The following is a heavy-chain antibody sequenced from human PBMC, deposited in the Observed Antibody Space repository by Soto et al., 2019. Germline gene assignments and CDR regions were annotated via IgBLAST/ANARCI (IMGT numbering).Heavy chain of an antibody. Sequence: SSTLSLTCVVSVDYIHFGGYYCTLIRHRPGKGLEWMGYIYYTGKTYYNPSLESRLTMSVDRSKNQFSPRLTSVTAADTAVYFCGRELPSNANCIDPWGQGTLVMVSS. D-gene: IGHD2-2*01. CDR2: IYYTGKT. V-gene: IGHV4-30-4*01. CDR3: GRELPSNANCIDP. CDR1: VDYIHFGGYY. J-gene: IGHJ5*02.